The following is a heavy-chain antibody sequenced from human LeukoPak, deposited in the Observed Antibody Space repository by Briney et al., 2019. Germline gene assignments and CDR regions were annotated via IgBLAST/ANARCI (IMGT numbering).Heavy chain of an antibody. CDR1: DLISFSMSW. V-gene: IGHV3-74*01. CDR3: ARDRLYTSDY. J-gene: IGHJ4*02. Sequence: GRSLRLSCAASDLISFSMSWMHWVRQAPGQGLMWVSLINSDGSMTSYADSVKGRFTISRDNAKNTLYLQMNGLSVEDTAVYYCARDRLYTSDYWGQGTLVTVSS. D-gene: IGHD6-13*01. CDR2: INSDGSMT.